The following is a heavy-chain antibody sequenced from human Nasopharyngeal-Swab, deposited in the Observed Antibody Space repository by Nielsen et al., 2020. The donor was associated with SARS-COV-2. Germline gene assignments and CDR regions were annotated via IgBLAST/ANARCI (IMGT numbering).Heavy chain of an antibody. V-gene: IGHV3-11*01. D-gene: IGHD6-19*01. Sequence: GESLKISCAASGFTFSDYYMSWIRQAPGKGLEWVSYISSSGSTIYYADSVKGRFTISRDNAKNSLYLQMSSLRAEDLAVYYCARVFPAQWLVLSPTGYFDLWGRGTLVTVSS. J-gene: IGHJ2*01. CDR2: ISSSGSTI. CDR1: GFTFSDYY. CDR3: ARVFPAQWLVLSPTGYFDL.